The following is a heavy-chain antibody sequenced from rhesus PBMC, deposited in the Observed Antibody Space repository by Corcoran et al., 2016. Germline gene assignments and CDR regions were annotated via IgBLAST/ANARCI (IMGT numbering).Heavy chain of an antibody. D-gene: IGHD3-16*01. CDR1: VFPLISYW. V-gene: IGHV3-11*01. CDR3: TREAPYYHYFDY. J-gene: IGHJ4*01. CDR2: SYGSSM. Sequence: VQLAESGRGFVQPGGSLRLSCAASVFPLISYWMSWVGQAPGKGLEWLSDSYGSSMYYGDSVKGRFTVSRDNAKDSLYLQMNSLRAEDTAVYYGTREAPYYHYFDYWGQGVLVTVSS.